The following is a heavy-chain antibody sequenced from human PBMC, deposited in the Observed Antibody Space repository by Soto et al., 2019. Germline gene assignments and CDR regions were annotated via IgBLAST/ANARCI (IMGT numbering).Heavy chain of an antibody. CDR3: TPGTNYDILTAHYYGMDV. V-gene: IGHV3-73*02. J-gene: IGHJ6*02. CDR1: GLSFSGSA. D-gene: IGHD3-9*01. Sequence: EVQLVESGGGLVQPGGSLKLSCAASGLSFSGSAMHWVRQASGKGLEWVGRIRSKGNSYATAYAASVKGRFIISRDDSKNTVYLQMNSLKTEDTAVYYCTPGTNYDILTAHYYGMDVWGQGTTVTVSS. CDR2: IRSKGNSYAT.